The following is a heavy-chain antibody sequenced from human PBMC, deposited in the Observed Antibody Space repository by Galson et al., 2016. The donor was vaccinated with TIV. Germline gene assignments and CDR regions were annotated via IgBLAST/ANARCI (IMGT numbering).Heavy chain of an antibody. V-gene: IGHV5-10-1*01. D-gene: IGHD4-11*01. CDR2: IDVSDSYT. CDR3: ARRHPLDTVETGAFSF. CDR1: GYSFSNYW. Sequence: QSGAEVKKPGESLKISCKGSGYSFSNYWINWVRQMPGKGLEWMGRIDVSDSYTNYSPSFRGHVTISADKTIGAAYLNWSSLKASDTAVYYCARRHPLDTVETGAFSFWGQGTMVTVSS. J-gene: IGHJ3*01.